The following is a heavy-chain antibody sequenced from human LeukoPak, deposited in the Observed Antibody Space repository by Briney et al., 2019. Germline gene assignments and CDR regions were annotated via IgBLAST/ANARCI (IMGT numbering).Heavy chain of an antibody. CDR1: GFPFSVQT. J-gene: IGHJ4*02. D-gene: IGHD1-26*01. CDR2: MKEDGTEI. Sequence: GGSLRLSCAASGFPFSVQTMSWLRQAPGKGLDWVASMKEDGTEIHYVDSVKGRFTISRDNRKNSVYLQMNNLRAEDTAMYYCAKGGATRGRFENWGQGTLVTVSS. CDR3: AKGGATRGRFEN. V-gene: IGHV3-7*01.